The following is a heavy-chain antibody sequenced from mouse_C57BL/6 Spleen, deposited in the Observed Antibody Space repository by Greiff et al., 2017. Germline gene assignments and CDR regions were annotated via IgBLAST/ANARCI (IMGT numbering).Heavy chain of an antibody. CDR1: GFNITDYY. V-gene: IGHV14-2*01. J-gene: IGHJ3*01. CDR2: IDPEDGET. Sequence: EVKLMESGAELVKPGASVKLSCTASGFNITDYYMHWVKQRTEQGLEWIGRIDPEDGETKYAPKFKGKATLTADTSSHTAYLQLSSLTSEDTAVXYCARGSPAFAYWGQGTLVTVSA. CDR3: ARGSPAFAY.